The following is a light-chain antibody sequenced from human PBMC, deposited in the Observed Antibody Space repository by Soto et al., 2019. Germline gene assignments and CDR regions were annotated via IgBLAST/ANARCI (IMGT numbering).Light chain of an antibody. CDR2: KAS. CDR1: QSISSW. J-gene: IGKJ1*01. V-gene: IGKV1-5*03. CDR3: KQYSSDSPWT. Sequence: DIQMTQSPSTLSASVGDRVTITCRASQSISSWLAWYQQKPGKAPKRLIYKASSIESGGPSRFSGSGSRTEVTLTISSLQPDGVASYYYKQYSSDSPWTFVQGTKLELK.